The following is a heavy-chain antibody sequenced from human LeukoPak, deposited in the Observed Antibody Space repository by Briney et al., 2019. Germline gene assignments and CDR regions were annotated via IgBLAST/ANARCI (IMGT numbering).Heavy chain of an antibody. CDR1: GGSFSGYY. J-gene: IGHJ4*02. CDR2: INHSGSN. CDR3: ARGRGWYQLLLAYYFDY. Sequence: SETLSLTCAVSGGSFSGYYWSWIRQPPGKGLEWIGEINHSGSNNYNPSLKSRVTISVDTSKNQFSLKLSSVTAADTAVYYCARGRGWYQLLLAYYFDYWGQGTLVTVSS. D-gene: IGHD2-2*01. V-gene: IGHV4-34*01.